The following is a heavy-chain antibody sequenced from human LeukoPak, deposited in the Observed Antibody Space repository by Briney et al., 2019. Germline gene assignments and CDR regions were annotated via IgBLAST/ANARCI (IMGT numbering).Heavy chain of an antibody. V-gene: IGHV3-21*01. CDR1: GFTFSSYA. J-gene: IGHJ6*02. CDR2: ISPGSDFV. CDR3: ARLSGGYPFYYYPMDV. D-gene: IGHD1-26*01. Sequence: GGSLRLSCAASGFTFSSYAMSWVRQAPGKGLEWVSSISPGSDFVFYADSVKGRFTISRDNAKNSLYLQMNSLRAEDTAVYYCARLSGGYPFYYYPMDVWGRGTTLTVS.